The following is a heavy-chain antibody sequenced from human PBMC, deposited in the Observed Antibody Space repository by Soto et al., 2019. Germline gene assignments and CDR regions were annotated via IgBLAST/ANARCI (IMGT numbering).Heavy chain of an antibody. CDR2: ISAYNGNT. Sequence: QVQLVQSGAEVKKPGASVKVSCKASGYTFTSYGISWVRQAPGQGLEWMGWISAYNGNTNYAQKLQGRVTMTTDTPTRTAYLELRSLTSDETAVYYCARDAPLYSDGPNFEYWGQGTLVTVAS. J-gene: IGHJ4*02. V-gene: IGHV1-18*01. CDR3: ARDAPLYSDGPNFEY. CDR1: GYTFTSYG. D-gene: IGHD5-18*01.